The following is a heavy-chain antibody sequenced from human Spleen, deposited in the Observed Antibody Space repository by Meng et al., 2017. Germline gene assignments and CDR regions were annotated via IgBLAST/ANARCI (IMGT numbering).Heavy chain of an antibody. V-gene: IGHV6-1*01. J-gene: IGHJ4*02. CDR2: TYYRSKWFN. CDR1: GDSVASISAA. D-gene: IGHD5-24*01. Sequence: QVPLQQSGPGLVKPSQTLSLTVSTSGDSVASISAAWNWIRQSPSRGLEWLGRTYYRSKWFNDYALSVKSRVTVNPDTSKNQFSLQLNSVTPEDTAVYYCARGDGYIIDYWGQGTLVTVSS. CDR3: ARGDGYIIDY.